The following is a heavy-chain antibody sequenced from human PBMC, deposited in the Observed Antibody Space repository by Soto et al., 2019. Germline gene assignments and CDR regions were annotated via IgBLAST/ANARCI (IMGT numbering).Heavy chain of an antibody. Sequence: QAHLVQSGAEVKKPGASVKVSCEASGYTFTNYDITWVRQATGQGLEWMGWMNPNSGHTGYAQKLQGRVTMTRNTAISTAYMELTGLTSEDTAVYYCARFSGHPVLGVYYFYYMEVWGKGTTVTISS. J-gene: IGHJ6*03. D-gene: IGHD2-15*01. CDR1: GYTFTNYD. CDR2: MNPNSGHT. V-gene: IGHV1-8*01. CDR3: ARFSGHPVLGVYYFYYMEV.